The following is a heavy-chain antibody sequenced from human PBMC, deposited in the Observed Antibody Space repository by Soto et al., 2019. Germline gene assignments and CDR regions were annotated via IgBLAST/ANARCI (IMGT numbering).Heavy chain of an antibody. D-gene: IGHD3-3*01. CDR3: ARLDYDFWSGYWTPDNDNYYYYMDV. CDR1: GYTFTSYY. CDR2: INPSGGST. Sequence: GASVKVSCNASGYTFTSYYMHWVRQAPGQGLEWMGIINPSGGSTSYAQKFQGRVTMTRDTSTSTVYMELSSLRSEDTAVYYCARLDYDFWSGYWTPDNDNYYYYMDVWGKGTTVTVSS. V-gene: IGHV1-46*01. J-gene: IGHJ6*03.